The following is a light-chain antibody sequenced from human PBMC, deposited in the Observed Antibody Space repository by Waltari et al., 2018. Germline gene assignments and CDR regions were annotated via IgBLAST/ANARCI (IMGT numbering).Light chain of an antibody. CDR3: LLAYSSVRV. Sequence: QAVVTQEPSLTVSPGGTVTLTCGSSTGAVTSGHYPYWFQQTPGQVPRTLIYDTNNKHSWTPARFLGSLLGGKAALTLSGAQPEDEAEYYCLLAYSSVRVFGGGTKLAVL. CDR1: TGAVTSGHY. CDR2: DTN. V-gene: IGLV7-46*01. J-gene: IGLJ3*02.